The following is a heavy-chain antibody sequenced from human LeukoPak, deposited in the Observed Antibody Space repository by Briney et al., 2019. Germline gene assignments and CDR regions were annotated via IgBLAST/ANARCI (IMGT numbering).Heavy chain of an antibody. J-gene: IGHJ4*02. D-gene: IGHD4-23*01. V-gene: IGHV3-33*06. CDR3: AKVSLRWWGYVDY. CDR1: GFTFNNYG. Sequence: GKSLRLSCAASGFTFNNYGMHWVRQAPGKGLEWVAVIWYDGGNKYYADSVKGRFTISRDNSKNTLYLQMNSLRAEDTAVYYCAKVSLRWWGYVDYWGQGTLVTVSS. CDR2: IWYDGGNK.